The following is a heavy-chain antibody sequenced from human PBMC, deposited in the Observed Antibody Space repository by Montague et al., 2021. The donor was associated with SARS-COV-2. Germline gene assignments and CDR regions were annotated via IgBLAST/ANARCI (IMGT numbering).Heavy chain of an antibody. CDR3: VSSLPGNQFQFDY. V-gene: IGHV4-34*11. J-gene: IGHJ4*02. CDR2: LYYNGMT. Sequence: SETLSLTCSVYGGSFSDYYWTWIRQRPGGDLEWLGYLYYNGMTHYSPSLKSRASFSLDTSKNQFSLKLTSATVTDSALYFCVSSLPGNQFQFDYWGQGALVTVSS. CDR1: GGSFSDYY. D-gene: IGHD1-14*01.